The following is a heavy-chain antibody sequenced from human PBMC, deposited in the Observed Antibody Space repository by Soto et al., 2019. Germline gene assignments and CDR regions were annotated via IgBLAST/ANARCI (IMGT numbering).Heavy chain of an antibody. CDR3: ARDQKEYYMDV. V-gene: IGHV3-64*01. Sequence: GGSLRLSCAASGFTFSSYAMHWGRQAPGKGLEYVSAISSNGGSTYYANSVKGRFTISRDNSKNTLYLQMGSLRAEDMAVYYCARDQKEYYMDVWGKGTTVTVSS. J-gene: IGHJ6*03. CDR2: ISSNGGST. CDR1: GFTFSSYA.